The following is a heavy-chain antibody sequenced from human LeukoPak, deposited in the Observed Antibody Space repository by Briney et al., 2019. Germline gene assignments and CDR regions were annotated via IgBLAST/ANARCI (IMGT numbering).Heavy chain of an antibody. Sequence: SETLSLTCAVSADSFSSHYWTWIRQPPGKGLEWIGYITYIGSTNYNPSLKSRVTISIDTSKNQFSLKLSSVTAADTAVYYCARDLVTVTKGFDIWGQGTMVSVSS. CDR1: ADSFSSHY. CDR2: ITYIGST. V-gene: IGHV4-59*11. D-gene: IGHD4-17*01. J-gene: IGHJ3*02. CDR3: ARDLVTVTKGFDI.